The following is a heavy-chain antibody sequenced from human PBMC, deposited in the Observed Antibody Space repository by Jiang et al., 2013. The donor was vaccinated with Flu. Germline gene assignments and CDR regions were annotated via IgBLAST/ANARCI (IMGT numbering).Heavy chain of an antibody. D-gene: IGHD3-3*01. CDR3: ATSMQDSIFGVVMPEY. V-gene: IGHV1-24*01. CDR2: FDPEDGET. Sequence: SGAEVKKPGASVKVSCKVSGYTLTELSMHWVRQAPGKGLEWMGGFDPEDGETIYAQKFQGRVTMTEDTSTDTAYMELSSLRSEDTAVYYCATSMQDSIFGVVMPEYWGQGTLVTVSS. CDR1: GYTLTELS. J-gene: IGHJ4*02.